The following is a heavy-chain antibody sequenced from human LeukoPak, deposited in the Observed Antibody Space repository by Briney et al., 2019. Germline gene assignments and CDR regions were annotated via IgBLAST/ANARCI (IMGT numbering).Heavy chain of an antibody. CDR1: GFTFSSYG. Sequence: AGGSLRLSCAASGFTFSSYGMSWVRQAPGKGLEWVAVISYDGSNKYYADSVKGRFTISRDNSKNTLYLQMNSLRAEDTAVYYCAREGTDWLGVFDYWGQGTLVTVSS. J-gene: IGHJ4*02. CDR3: AREGTDWLGVFDY. D-gene: IGHD3-9*01. V-gene: IGHV3-30*03. CDR2: ISYDGSNK.